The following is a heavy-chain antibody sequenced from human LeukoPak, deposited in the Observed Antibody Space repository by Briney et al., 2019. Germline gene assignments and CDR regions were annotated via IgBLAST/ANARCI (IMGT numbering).Heavy chain of an antibody. V-gene: IGHV3-23*01. J-gene: IGHJ4*02. CDR1: GFTFSSYA. CDR2: ISGSGGST. CDR3: AKGKVNHLGAFGY. D-gene: IGHD1-26*01. Sequence: PGGSLRLSCAASGFTFSSYAMSWVRQAPGKGLEWVSAISGSGGSTYYADSVKGRFTISRDNSRNTFYLQMDSLRADDTAIYYCAKGKVNHLGAFGYWGQGTLVTVSS.